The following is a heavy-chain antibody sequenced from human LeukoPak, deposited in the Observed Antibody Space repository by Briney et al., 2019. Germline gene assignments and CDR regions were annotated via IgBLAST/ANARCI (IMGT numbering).Heavy chain of an antibody. J-gene: IGHJ6*03. V-gene: IGHV3-21*04. CDR1: GFTLIKFG. Sequence: GGSLRLSCAASGFTLIKFGLSWVRQAPGKGLEWVASVHTTTTIAAGTTFYADSVKGRFTISGDSSKNTVYLQMNTLRVEDTAVYYCASDFPLYYYYMDVWGKGTTVTVSS. CDR3: ASDFPLYYYYMDV. CDR2: VHTTTTIAAGTT.